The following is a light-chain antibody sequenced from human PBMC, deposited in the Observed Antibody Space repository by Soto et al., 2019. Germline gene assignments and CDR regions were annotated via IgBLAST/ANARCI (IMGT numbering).Light chain of an antibody. J-gene: IGLJ3*02. CDR2: EVS. Sequence: QSALTQPASVSGSPGQSITISCTGTSSDVGTYNYVSWYQHHPGKAPKLIIYEVSNRPSGVSNRFSGSKSGNTASLTISGLQAEDEADYYCCSYAGSYTWVFGGGTKLTVL. CDR3: CSYAGSYTWV. CDR1: SSDVGTYNY. V-gene: IGLV2-14*01.